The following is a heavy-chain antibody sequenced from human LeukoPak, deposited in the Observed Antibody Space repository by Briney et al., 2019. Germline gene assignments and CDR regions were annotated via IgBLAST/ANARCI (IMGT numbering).Heavy chain of an antibody. J-gene: IGHJ4*02. D-gene: IGHD6-19*01. CDR1: GYTFTSYA. V-gene: IGHV1-3*03. Sequence: ASVKVSCKASGYTFTSYAMHWVRQAPGQRLEWMGWINAGNGNTKYSQEFQGRVTITRDTSASAVYMELSSLRSDDMAVYYCARVVRYSSGPLTDLLPYYFDYWGQGTLVTVPS. CDR2: INAGNGNT. CDR3: ARVVRYSSGPLTDLLPYYFDY.